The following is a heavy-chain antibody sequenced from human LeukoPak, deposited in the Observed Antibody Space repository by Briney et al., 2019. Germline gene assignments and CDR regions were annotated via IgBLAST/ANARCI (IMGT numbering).Heavy chain of an antibody. CDR3: ARGYSSSWYHTVGGFDP. CDR2: INPSGGST. CDR1: GYTFTSYY. V-gene: IGHV1-46*01. D-gene: IGHD6-13*01. Sequence: ASVKVSCKASGYTFTSYYMHWVRQAPGQGLEWMGIINPSGGSTSYAQKFQGRVTMTRDTSTSTVYMELSSLRSEDTAVYYCARGYSSSWYHTVGGFDPRGQGTLVTVSS. J-gene: IGHJ5*02.